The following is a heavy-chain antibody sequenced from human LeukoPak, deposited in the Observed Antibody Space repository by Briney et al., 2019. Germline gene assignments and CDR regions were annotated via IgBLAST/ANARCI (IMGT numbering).Heavy chain of an antibody. Sequence: ASVKVSCKASGYTFTSYGISWVRQAPGQGLEWMGWISAYNGNTNYAQKLQGRVTMTTDTSTSTAYMELRSLRSDDTAVYYCARVLVEYYYDSSGYSDYWGQGTLVTVSS. CDR3: ARVLVEYYYDSSGYSDY. CDR1: GYTFTSYG. V-gene: IGHV1-18*01. D-gene: IGHD3-22*01. CDR2: ISAYNGNT. J-gene: IGHJ4*02.